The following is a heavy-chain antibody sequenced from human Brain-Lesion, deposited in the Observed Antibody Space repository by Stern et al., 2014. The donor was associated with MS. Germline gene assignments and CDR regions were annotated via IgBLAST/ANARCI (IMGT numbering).Heavy chain of an antibody. CDR1: GYTFTDYF. CDR3: ARVPGGVFGGMDV. Sequence: QMQLVQSGAEVKKPGASVKVSCKASGYTFTDYFMHWVRQAPGQGLEWLGWIKPYSGDTKYAQKFQGWVTMTRDSSISTAYMELNSLRSDDTAVYYCARVPGGVFGGMDVWGQGTTVT. J-gene: IGHJ6*02. D-gene: IGHD4-23*01. V-gene: IGHV1-2*04. CDR2: IKPYSGDT.